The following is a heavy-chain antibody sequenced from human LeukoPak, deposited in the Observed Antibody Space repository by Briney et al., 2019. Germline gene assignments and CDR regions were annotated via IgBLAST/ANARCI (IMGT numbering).Heavy chain of an antibody. Sequence: GGSLRLSCAASGFTFSSYSMNWVRQAPGKGLEWVSSISSSSSYIYYADSVKGRFTISRDNAKNSLCLQMNSLRAEDTAVYYCARERGNYGDYWGQGTLVTVSS. CDR1: GFTFSSYS. CDR3: ARERGNYGDY. D-gene: IGHD3-10*01. V-gene: IGHV3-21*01. J-gene: IGHJ4*02. CDR2: ISSSSSYI.